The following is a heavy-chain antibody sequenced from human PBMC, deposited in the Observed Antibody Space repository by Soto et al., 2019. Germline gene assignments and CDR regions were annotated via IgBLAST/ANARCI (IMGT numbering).Heavy chain of an antibody. Sequence: GGSLRLSCAASGFTLSSYWMHWVRQAPGKGLVWVSRINSDGSTTTYADSVKGRFTISRDIAKNTLYLQMNSLRAEDTAVYYCARVSVGDYDFSYWGRGTLVTVSS. CDR3: ARVSVGDYDFSY. J-gene: IGHJ4*02. D-gene: IGHD4-17*01. CDR2: INSDGSTT. V-gene: IGHV3-74*01. CDR1: GFTLSSYW.